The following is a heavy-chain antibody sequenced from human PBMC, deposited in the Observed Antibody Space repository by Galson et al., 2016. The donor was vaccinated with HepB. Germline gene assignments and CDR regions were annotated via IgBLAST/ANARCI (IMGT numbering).Heavy chain of an antibody. D-gene: IGHD4/OR15-4a*01. CDR1: GGSISSSNW. Sequence: LSLTCAVSGGSISSSNWWSWVRQPPGKGLEWIGEIYHSGSTSYNPSLKGRVTISVDKSKNQFSLKLSSVTAADTAVYYCARNPNRYYYGMDVWGQGTTVTVSS. V-gene: IGHV4-4*02. J-gene: IGHJ6*02. CDR3: ARNPNRYYYGMDV. CDR2: IYHSGST.